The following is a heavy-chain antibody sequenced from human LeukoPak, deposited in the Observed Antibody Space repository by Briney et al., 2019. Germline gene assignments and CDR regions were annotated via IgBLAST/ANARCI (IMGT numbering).Heavy chain of an antibody. CDR1: GGSINSSSSY. CDR3: ARDPLRSSFDL. CDR2: VYYSGKT. Sequence: SETLSLTCTVSGGSINSSSSYSGWLRQPPGKGLEWIGRVYYSGKTYYNTSLQSRVTISLDTSKNRFSLQLTSVTAADTAVYFCARDPLRSSFDLWGQGILVSVSS. V-gene: IGHV4-39*07. J-gene: IGHJ4*02. D-gene: IGHD1-26*01.